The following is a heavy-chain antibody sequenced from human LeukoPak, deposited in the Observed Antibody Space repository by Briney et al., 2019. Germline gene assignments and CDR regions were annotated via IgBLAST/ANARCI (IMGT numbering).Heavy chain of an antibody. CDR1: GFTFSTYW. J-gene: IGHJ4*02. Sequence: GGSLRLSCAASGFTFSTYWMSWVRQAPRKGLEWVANIKQDGSETYYVDSVKGRFTISRDNAKNSLYLQMNSLRAEDTAVYYCARDGYYYDILTGYNKIERGTFDYWGQGTLVTVSS. D-gene: IGHD3-9*01. CDR2: IKQDGSET. CDR3: ARDGYYYDILTGYNKIERGTFDY. V-gene: IGHV3-7*01.